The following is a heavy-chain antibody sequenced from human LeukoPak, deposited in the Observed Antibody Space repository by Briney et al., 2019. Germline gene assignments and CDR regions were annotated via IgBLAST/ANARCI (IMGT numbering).Heavy chain of an antibody. V-gene: IGHV3-74*01. D-gene: IGHD5-18*01. CDR1: GFTFRNYW. J-gene: IGHJ3*02. Sequence: GGSLRLSCAASGFTFRNYWIHWVRQAQGKGLVWISRIDNDCSDRIYAHSVKGRFTISRDNAKNPLYLQMNSLRAEDTAVYYCARGGYHHGFDIWGQGTMVTVSS. CDR2: IDNDCSDR. CDR3: ARGGYHHGFDI.